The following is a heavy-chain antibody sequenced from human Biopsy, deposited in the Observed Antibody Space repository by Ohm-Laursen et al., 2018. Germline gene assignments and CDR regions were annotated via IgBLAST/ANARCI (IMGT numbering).Heavy chain of an antibody. V-gene: IGHV1-18*01. Sequence: ASVKVSCKVSGYKFTSYGMSWVRQAPGQGFEWMGRISGYNGNTNYAQKFQGRITMTIDAATSTGYMDLRSLKSDGTAVYYCARIAAAGWDGYWGPGTLVTVSS. D-gene: IGHD6-25*01. CDR2: ISGYNGNT. J-gene: IGHJ4*02. CDR1: GYKFTSYG. CDR3: ARIAAAGWDGY.